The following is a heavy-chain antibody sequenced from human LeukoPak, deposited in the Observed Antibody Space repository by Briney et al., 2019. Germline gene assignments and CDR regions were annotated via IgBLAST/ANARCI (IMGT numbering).Heavy chain of an antibody. Sequence: SVKVSCKASGCTFSSYAISWVRQATGHGRAWMGRIIPIFGIANYAQKFQGRVTITADKSTSTAYMELSSLRSEDTAVYYCAREYDSDYYYYGMDVWGEGTTVTVSS. D-gene: IGHD3-3*01. CDR1: GCTFSSYA. J-gene: IGHJ6*04. V-gene: IGHV1-69*04. CDR2: IIPIFGIA. CDR3: AREYDSDYYYYGMDV.